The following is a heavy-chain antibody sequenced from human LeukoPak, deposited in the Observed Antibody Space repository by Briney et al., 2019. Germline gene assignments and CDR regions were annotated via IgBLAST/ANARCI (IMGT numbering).Heavy chain of an antibody. CDR2: ISSSSSYI. CDR1: GFTFSSYS. D-gene: IGHD3-3*01. CDR3: ARDGVQSDFWSGYYIYYYYYGMDV. V-gene: IGHV3-21*01. J-gene: IGHJ6*02. Sequence: NPGGSLRLSCAASGFTFSSYSMNWVRQAPGKGLEWVSSISSSSSYIYYADSVKGRFTISRDNAKNSLYLQMNSLRAEDTAVYYCARDGVQSDFWSGYYIYYYYYGMDVWGQGTTVTVSS.